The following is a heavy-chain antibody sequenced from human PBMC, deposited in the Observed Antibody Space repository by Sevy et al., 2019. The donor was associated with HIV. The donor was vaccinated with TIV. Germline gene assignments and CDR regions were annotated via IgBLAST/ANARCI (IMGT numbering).Heavy chain of an antibody. CDR1: GYNFIGYY. V-gene: IGHV1-2*06. CDR2: INPKNGDT. CDR3: AGQPSGWYDWFDP. D-gene: IGHD6-19*01. J-gene: IGHJ5*02. Sequence: ASVKVSCKASGYNFIGYYVHWVRQAPGQGLEWIGRINPKNGDTKYAQKFQGRVTMTRDMSVSTAYMEVSRLKSDDTAIYYGAGQPSGWYDWFDPWGQGTLVTVSS.